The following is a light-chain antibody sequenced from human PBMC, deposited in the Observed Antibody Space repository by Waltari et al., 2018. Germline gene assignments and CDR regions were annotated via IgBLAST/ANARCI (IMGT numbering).Light chain of an antibody. Sequence: DIQMTQSPSSLPPSVGDRVTITCRASQTISSWLAWYQQKPGKAPKLLIYKASTLESGVPSRFSGSGSGTEFTLTISSLQPGDFATYYCQQFNSFPWTFGHGTKVEIK. CDR3: QQFNSFPWT. CDR2: KAS. J-gene: IGKJ1*01. CDR1: QTISSW. V-gene: IGKV1-5*03.